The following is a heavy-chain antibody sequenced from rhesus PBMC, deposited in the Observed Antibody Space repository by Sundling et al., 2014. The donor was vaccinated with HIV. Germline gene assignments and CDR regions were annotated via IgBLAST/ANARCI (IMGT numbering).Heavy chain of an antibody. Sequence: QVQLQESGPGLVKPSETLSLTCTVSGASISTYWWSWFRQPPGKGLEWIGEINGNSGNTNYNPSLKSRVTFSRDTSKNQFSLKLNSVTVADTAVYYCAKSYSGPFDSWGRGGLVTVSS. CDR3: AKSYSGPFDS. D-gene: IGHD6-25*01. J-gene: IGHJ4*01. CDR1: GASISTYW. CDR2: INGNSGNT. V-gene: IGHV4-80*01.